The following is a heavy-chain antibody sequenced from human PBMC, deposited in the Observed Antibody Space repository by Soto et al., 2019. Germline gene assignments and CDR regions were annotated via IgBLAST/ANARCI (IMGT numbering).Heavy chain of an antibody. J-gene: IGHJ4*02. CDR3: AGVSGGDTEYRFGI. Sequence: PSETLSLTCTVSGVSISSGGYYWSWLRQHPGKGLEWIGNIYYSGSTYYNPSLKTRVILSVDTTKNHFSLTLRPVTDADSAMYYCAGVSGGDTEYRFGIWGQGGLVTVSS. V-gene: IGHV4-31*03. CDR1: GVSISSGGYY. D-gene: IGHD2-21*02. CDR2: IYYSGST.